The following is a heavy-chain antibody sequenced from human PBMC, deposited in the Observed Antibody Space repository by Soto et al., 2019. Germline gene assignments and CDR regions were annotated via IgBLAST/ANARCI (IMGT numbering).Heavy chain of an antibody. CDR1: GYSFTSYW. Sequence: GESLKISCKGSGYSFTSYWIGWVRQMPGEGLEWMGIIYPGDSDTRYSPSFEGQVTISADKSISTAYLQWSSLKASDTATYYCARPLDTSGWNDYWGQGTLVTVSS. V-gene: IGHV5-51*01. D-gene: IGHD6-19*01. CDR3: ARPLDTSGWNDY. J-gene: IGHJ4*02. CDR2: IYPGDSDT.